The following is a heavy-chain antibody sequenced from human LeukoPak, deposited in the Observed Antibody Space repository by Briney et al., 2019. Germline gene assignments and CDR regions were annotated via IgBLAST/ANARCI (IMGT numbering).Heavy chain of an antibody. CDR2: ISYDGSNK. D-gene: IGHD5-24*01. Sequence: GGSLRLSCAASGFTFSSYGMHWVRQAPGKGLEWVAVISYDGSNKYYADSVKGRFTISRDNSKNTLYLQMNSLRAEDTAVYYCAKDNRDGYQFYYYYGMDVWGQGTTVTFSS. CDR1: GFTFSSYG. V-gene: IGHV3-30*18. J-gene: IGHJ6*02. CDR3: AKDNRDGYQFYYYYGMDV.